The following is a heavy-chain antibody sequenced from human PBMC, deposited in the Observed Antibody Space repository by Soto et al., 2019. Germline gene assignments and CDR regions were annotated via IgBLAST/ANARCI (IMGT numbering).Heavy chain of an antibody. D-gene: IGHD2-21*02. CDR3: AKMVVTDEKFDY. CDR1: GFTFSSYR. CDR2: ISSSSSYI. Sequence: PGGSLRLSCAASGFTFSSYRMNWVRQAPGKGLEWVSSISSSSSYIYYADSVKGRFTISRDNAKNSLYLQMNSLRAEDTAVYYCAKMVVTDEKFDYWGQGTLVTVSS. V-gene: IGHV3-21*01. J-gene: IGHJ4*02.